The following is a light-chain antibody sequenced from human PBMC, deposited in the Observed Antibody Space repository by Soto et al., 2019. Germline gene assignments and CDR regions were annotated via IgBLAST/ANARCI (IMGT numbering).Light chain of an antibody. CDR1: SSDIGSF. CDR2: EGS. J-gene: IGLJ3*02. V-gene: IGLV2-23*01. CDR3: CSYAGSSTWV. Sequence: QSALTQPASVSGSPGQSITISCTGASSDIGSFVSWYQQHPGKAPKLIIYEGSKWPSGVSNRFSGSKSGNTASLTISELQAEDEADYYCCSYAGSSTWVFGGGTQLTVL.